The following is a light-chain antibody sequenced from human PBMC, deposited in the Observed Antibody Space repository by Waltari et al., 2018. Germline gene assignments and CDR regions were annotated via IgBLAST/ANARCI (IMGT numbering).Light chain of an antibody. J-gene: IGKJ1*01. V-gene: IGKV4-1*01. CDR1: RTVLYSSNNKNY. CDR3: QQYYNIPWT. Sequence: DIVMTQSPDSLAVSLGESATPHCKSSRTVLYSSNNKNYLAWYQQKAGQAPKLLISWASARQSGAPERFSGSGSGTDFALTISSLQAEDAAVYYCQQYYNIPWTFGQGTKVEVK. CDR2: WAS.